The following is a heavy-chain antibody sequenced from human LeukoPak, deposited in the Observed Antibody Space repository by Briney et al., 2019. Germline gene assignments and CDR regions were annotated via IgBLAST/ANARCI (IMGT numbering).Heavy chain of an antibody. CDR3: ARDFPMVRGVIIRPSLYYYYGMDV. CDR2: GIPIFCTA. Sequence: GGSVKVSFPASGGTLISYSISWVRQGPGQRLEWVGGGIPIFCTANYAQKFQGRVTITADESTSTAYMELSSLRSEDTAVYYCARDFPMVRGVIIRPSLYYYYGMDVWGQGTTVTVSS. V-gene: IGHV1-69*13. J-gene: IGHJ6*02. CDR1: GGTLISYS. D-gene: IGHD3-10*01.